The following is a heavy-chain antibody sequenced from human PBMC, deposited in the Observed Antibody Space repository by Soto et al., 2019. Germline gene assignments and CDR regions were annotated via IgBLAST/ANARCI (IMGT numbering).Heavy chain of an antibody. J-gene: IGHJ5*02. CDR3: ARCGSSCRFRRFDP. D-gene: IGHD6-19*01. CDR2: IYHNGNT. CDR1: GDSISSGNW. Sequence: QVQLQESGPGLVKPSGTLSLTCAVSGDSISSGNWWSWVRQPPGKGLEWIGEIYHNGNTNYNPSLKSRATVSMDKHKNQSPLTLNSVTAAAPAVYYCARCGSSCRFRRFDPWGQGTRVTVSS. V-gene: IGHV4-4*02.